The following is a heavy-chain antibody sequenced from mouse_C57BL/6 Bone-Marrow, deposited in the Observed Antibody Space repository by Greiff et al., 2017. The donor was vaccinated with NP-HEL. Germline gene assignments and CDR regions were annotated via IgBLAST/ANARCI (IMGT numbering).Heavy chain of an antibody. CDR3: ARDRVGERGAMDY. J-gene: IGHJ4*01. CDR1: GFTFSSYA. V-gene: IGHV5-4*01. CDR2: ISDGGSYT. Sequence: EVMLVESGGGLVKPGGSLKLSCAASGFTFSSYAMSWVRQTPEKRLEWVATISDGGSYTYYPDNVKGRFTISRDNAKNNLYLQMSHLKSEDTAMYYCARDRVGERGAMDYWGQGTSVTGSS.